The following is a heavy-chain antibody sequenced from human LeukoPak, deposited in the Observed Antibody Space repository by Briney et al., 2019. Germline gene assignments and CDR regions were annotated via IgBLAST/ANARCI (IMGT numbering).Heavy chain of an antibody. Sequence: GGSLRLTCTASAFTFSSYWMHWVRQAPGKGLVWVSHINSGGSSTSYADSVKGRFTISRDNAKNTLDLQMNSLRAEDTAVYYCARFYGGGIGQIDHWGQGTLVTVSS. CDR3: ARFYGGGIGQIDH. CDR1: AFTFSSYW. D-gene: IGHD3-10*01. CDR2: INSGGSST. J-gene: IGHJ4*02. V-gene: IGHV3-74*01.